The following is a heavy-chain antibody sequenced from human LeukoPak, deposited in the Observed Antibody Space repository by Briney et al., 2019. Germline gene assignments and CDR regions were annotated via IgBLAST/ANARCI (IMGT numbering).Heavy chain of an antibody. D-gene: IGHD3-10*01. CDR2: MNPNSGNT. V-gene: IGHV1-8*01. CDR1: GYTFTSYD. J-gene: IGHJ6*03. CDR3: ARGLRKSRFGELLSNYYYYMDV. Sequence: ASVKVSCKASGYTFTSYDINWVRQATGQGLEWMGWMNPNSGNTGYAQKFQGRVTMTRNTSISTAYMELSSLRSEDTAVYYCARGLRKSRFGELLSNYYYYMDVWGKGTTVTISS.